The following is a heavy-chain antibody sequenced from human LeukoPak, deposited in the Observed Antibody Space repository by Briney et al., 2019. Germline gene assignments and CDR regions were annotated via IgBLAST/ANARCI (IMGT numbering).Heavy chain of an antibody. CDR3: ARLLRGGGYYDILTGRKSPIAY. CDR1: GFTFSSHW. CDR2: ISSGGNTI. Sequence: GGSLRLSCADSGFTFSSHWMNWVRQAPGKGLEWVSYISSGGNTIYYADSVKGRFTISRDNAKNSLYLQMNSLRAEDTAVYYCARLLRGGGYYDILTGRKSPIAYWGQGTLVTVSS. V-gene: IGHV3-48*04. D-gene: IGHD3-9*01. J-gene: IGHJ4*02.